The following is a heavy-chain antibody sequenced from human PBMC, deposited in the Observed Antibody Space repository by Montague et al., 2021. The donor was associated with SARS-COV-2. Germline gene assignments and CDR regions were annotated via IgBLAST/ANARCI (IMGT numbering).Heavy chain of an antibody. CDR1: GDSVTSNSAA. D-gene: IGHD2-8*01. CDR2: TYYRSKWYN. CDR3: ARDDPYCTDGVCYTGSWFDP. J-gene: IGHJ5*02. Sequence: CAISGDSVTSNSAAWSWIRQSPSRGLEWLGRTYYRSKWYNDYAVSVKSRITINPDTSKNQFSLQLNSVTPEDTAVCYCARDDPYCTDGVCYTGSWFDPWGQGTLVTVSS. V-gene: IGHV6-1*01.